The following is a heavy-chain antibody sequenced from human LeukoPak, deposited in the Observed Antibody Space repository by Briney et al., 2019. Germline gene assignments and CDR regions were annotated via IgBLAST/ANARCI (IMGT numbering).Heavy chain of an antibody. CDR1: GFTFSSYA. CDR2: ISSNGGST. CDR3: VKDRMGSGIPVTFSYYYYGMDV. J-gene: IGHJ6*02. Sequence: PGGSLRLSCSASGFTFSSYAMHWVRQAPGKGLEYVSAISSNGGSTYYADSVKGRFTISRDNSKNTLYLQMSSLRAEDTAVYYCVKDRMGSGIPVTFSYYYYGMDVWGQGTTVTVSS. V-gene: IGHV3-64D*06. D-gene: IGHD3-10*01.